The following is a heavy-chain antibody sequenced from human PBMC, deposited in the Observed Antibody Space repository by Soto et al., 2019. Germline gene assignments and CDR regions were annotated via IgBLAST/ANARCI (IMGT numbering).Heavy chain of an antibody. Sequence: PGESLKISCKGSGYSFTGYWVGWVRQMPGKGLEWMGIIYPGDSDTRYSPSFQGQVTISADKSISTAYLQWSSLKASDTAMYYCARQRRSSAYYYYYGMDVWGQGTTVTVSS. CDR2: IYPGDSDT. CDR1: GYSFTGYW. D-gene: IGHD6-19*01. CDR3: ARQRRSSAYYYYYGMDV. J-gene: IGHJ6*02. V-gene: IGHV5-51*01.